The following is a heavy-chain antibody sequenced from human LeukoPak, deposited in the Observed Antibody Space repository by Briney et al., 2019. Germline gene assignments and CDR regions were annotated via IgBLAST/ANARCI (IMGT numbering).Heavy chain of an antibody. CDR2: IRSQVYGGTT. D-gene: IGHD3-22*01. J-gene: IGHJ4*02. CDR1: GFAFGDYA. V-gene: IGHV3-49*04. Sequence: GGSLRLSCTANGFAFGDYAITWVRQAPGKGLERIGFIRSQVYGGTTEYAASVKGRFTISRDDSKSIVYLQMNSLRAEDTAVYYCARTHLTRSTYYYDSSGYYLDYWGQGTLVTVSS. CDR3: ARTHLTRSTYYYDSSGYYLDY.